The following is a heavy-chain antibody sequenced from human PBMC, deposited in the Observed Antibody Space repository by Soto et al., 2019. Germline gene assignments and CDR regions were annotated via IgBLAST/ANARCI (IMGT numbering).Heavy chain of an antibody. Sequence: EVQLVESGGGLVQPGGSLRLSCAASGFAFSSYWMQWVRQAPGKGPVWVSRISSNGRNTTYADPVKGRFTVSRDNAKNTLHLKMTSLRDDDTAVYYCVKASTVTGVGGYLWGQGTLVTVSS. J-gene: IGHJ4*02. CDR3: VKASTVTGVGGYL. V-gene: IGHV3-74*03. CDR1: GFAFSSYW. D-gene: IGHD6-19*01. CDR2: ISSNGRNT.